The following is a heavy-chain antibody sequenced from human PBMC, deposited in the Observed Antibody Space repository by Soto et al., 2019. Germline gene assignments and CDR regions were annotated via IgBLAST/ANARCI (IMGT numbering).Heavy chain of an antibody. Sequence: LSLTCAVSGYSITSDYYGGWIRQPPGKGLXWLSYXXSXGXXXKXXXXLKGRFSISRDNAKNSVYLQMNRLSAQDTAVYYCVRVRGFFEWLDWGQGTLVTVSS. J-gene: IGHJ1*01. CDR3: VRVRGFFEWLD. CDR2: XXSXGXXX. V-gene: IGHV3-11*06. D-gene: IGHD3-3*01. CDR1: GYSITSDYY.